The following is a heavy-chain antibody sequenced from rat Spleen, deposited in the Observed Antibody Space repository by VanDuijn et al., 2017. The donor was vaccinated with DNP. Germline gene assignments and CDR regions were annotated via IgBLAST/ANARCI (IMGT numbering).Heavy chain of an antibody. J-gene: IGHJ2*01. CDR2: INKDSSTI. Sequence: EVKLVESGGGLVQPGRSLKLSCAASGSNFNDYWMGWVRQAPGKGLEWIGQINKDSSTITYIPSLKDKFTISRDNDQNTLYLQMSKLGSEDTAIYYCARGPNYGGYADYFDYWGQGVMVTVSS. CDR3: ARGPNYGGYADYFDY. CDR1: GSNFNDYW. V-gene: IGHV4-2*01. D-gene: IGHD1-11*01.